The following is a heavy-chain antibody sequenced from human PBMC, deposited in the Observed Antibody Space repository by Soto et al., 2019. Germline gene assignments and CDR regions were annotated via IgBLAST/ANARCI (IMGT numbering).Heavy chain of an antibody. CDR2: INAGNGNT. D-gene: IGHD4-17*01. Sequence: QVQLVQSGAEEKKPGASVKVSFKASGYTFTSYAMHWVRQAPGQRLEWMGWINAGNGNTKYSQKFQGRVTITRDTSASTAYMELSSLRSEDTAVYYCARFDYGGNSIDYWGQGTLVTVSS. J-gene: IGHJ4*02. CDR1: GYTFTSYA. CDR3: ARFDYGGNSIDY. V-gene: IGHV1-3*05.